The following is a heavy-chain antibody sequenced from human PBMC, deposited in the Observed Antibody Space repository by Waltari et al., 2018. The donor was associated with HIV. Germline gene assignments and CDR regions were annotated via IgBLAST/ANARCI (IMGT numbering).Heavy chain of an antibody. CDR1: GYSFTSYW. CDR3: AIPYTYYYDSSGYYDAFDI. CDR2: IDPSDSYT. J-gene: IGHJ3*02. V-gene: IGHV5-10-1*01. D-gene: IGHD3-22*01. Sequence: EVQLVQSGAEVKKPGESLRISCKGSGYSFTSYWISWVRQMPGKGLEWMGRIDPSDSYTNYSPSFQGHVTISADKSISTAYLQWSSLKASDTAMYYCAIPYTYYYDSSGYYDAFDIWGQGTMVTVSS.